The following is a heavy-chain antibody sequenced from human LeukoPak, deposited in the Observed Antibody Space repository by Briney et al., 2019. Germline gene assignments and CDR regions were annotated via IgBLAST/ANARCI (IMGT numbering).Heavy chain of an antibody. J-gene: IGHJ6*03. Sequence: GGSLRLSCAASGFTFSSYWMSWVRQAPGKGLEWVANIKQDGSEKKYVDSVKGRFTICRDNAKNSLYLQMNTLRAEDTAVYYCARHAAQRNASYYSYYMDVWGKGTTVTISS. D-gene: IGHD1-1*01. V-gene: IGHV3-7*01. CDR2: IKQDGSEK. CDR1: GFTFSSYW. CDR3: ARHAAQRNASYYSYYMDV.